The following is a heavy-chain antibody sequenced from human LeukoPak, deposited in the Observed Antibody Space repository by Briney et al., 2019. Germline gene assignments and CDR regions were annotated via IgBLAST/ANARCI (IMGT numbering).Heavy chain of an antibody. J-gene: IGHJ4*02. D-gene: IGHD4-17*01. CDR2: IYPGDSDT. V-gene: IGHV5-51*01. CDR1: RYSFTSYW. CDR3: ARHGPDYGDPKGGFDY. Sequence: GESLKISCKGSRYSFTSYWIGWVRQMPGKGLEWMGIIYPGDSDTRYSPSFQGQVTISADKSISTAYLQWSSLKASDTAMYYCARHGPDYGDPKGGFDYWGQGTLVTVSS.